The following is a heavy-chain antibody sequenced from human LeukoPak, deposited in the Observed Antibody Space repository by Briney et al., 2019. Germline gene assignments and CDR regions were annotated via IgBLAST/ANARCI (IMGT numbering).Heavy chain of an antibody. CDR2: IYHSGGT. V-gene: IGHV4-30-2*01. CDR1: GGSISSGGYS. D-gene: IGHD3-10*01. CDR3: ARVGASGEIDY. J-gene: IGHJ4*02. Sequence: PSQTLSLTCAVSGGSISSGGYSWSWIRQPPGKGLEWIGYIYHSGGTYYNPSLKSRVTISVDRSKNQFSLKLSSVTAADTAVYYCARVGASGEIDYWGQGTPVTVSS.